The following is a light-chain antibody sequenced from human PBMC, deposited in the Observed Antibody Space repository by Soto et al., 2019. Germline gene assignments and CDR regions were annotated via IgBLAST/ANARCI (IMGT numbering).Light chain of an antibody. CDR1: QSIRRN. J-gene: IGKJ1*01. CDR3: QQSYNSPPT. CDR2: AAS. Sequence: DIQMPESPSCLSAYVAARGTSTCRASQSIRRNLNWYKPQQGKAPKLLIYAASSLQSGVPSRFSGSASGTDFTLTISSLQQEECATYYCQQSYNSPPTFGQGTQVDLK. V-gene: IGKV1-39*01.